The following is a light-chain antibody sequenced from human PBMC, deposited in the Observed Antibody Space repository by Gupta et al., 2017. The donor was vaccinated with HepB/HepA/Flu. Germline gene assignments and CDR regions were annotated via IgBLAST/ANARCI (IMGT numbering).Light chain of an antibody. CDR3: CSYAGSSTLV. CDR2: EVS. V-gene: IGLV2-23*02. CDR1: SSDVGSYNL. Sequence: QSALTQTASVSGSPGQAITISSTGTSSDVGSYNLVSWYQQHPGKAPKLMIYEVSKRPSGVSNRFSGSKSGNTASLTISGLQAEDEADYYCCSYAGSSTLVFGGGTKLTVL. J-gene: IGLJ2*01.